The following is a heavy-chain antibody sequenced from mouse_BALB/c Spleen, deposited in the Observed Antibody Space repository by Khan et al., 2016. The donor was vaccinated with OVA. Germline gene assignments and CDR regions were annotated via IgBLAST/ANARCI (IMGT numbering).Heavy chain of an antibody. CDR1: GYTFTSYW. CDR2: IYPGDGDT. CDR3: ASGIPYWYALDY. Sequence: QVQLQQSGAELARPGASVKLSCKASGYTFTSYWMQWVKQRPGQGLDWIGAIYPGDGDTRYTQKFKGKATLTADKSSSTAYMQLSSLASEDSAVYYCASGIPYWYALDYWGQGTSVTVSS. J-gene: IGHJ4*01. V-gene: IGHV1-87*01.